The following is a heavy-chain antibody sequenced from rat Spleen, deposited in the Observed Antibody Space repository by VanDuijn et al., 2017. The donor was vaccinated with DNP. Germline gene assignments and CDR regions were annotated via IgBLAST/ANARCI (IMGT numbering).Heavy chain of an antibody. V-gene: IGHV4-2*01. Sequence: EVQLVESGGNLVQPGRSLKFSCAASGFTFSDYAMAWVRQAPGKELEWIGEINKDSSTINYTPSLKDKFTISRDNAQNTLYLQMSKLGSEDTAIYYCARAGWHGWLAYWGQGTLVTVSS. CDR3: ARAGWHGWLAY. CDR1: GFTFSDYA. D-gene: IGHD1-11*01. CDR2: INKDSSTI. J-gene: IGHJ3*01.